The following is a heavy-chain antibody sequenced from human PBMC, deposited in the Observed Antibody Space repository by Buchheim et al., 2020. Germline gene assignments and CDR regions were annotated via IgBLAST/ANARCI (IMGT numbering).Heavy chain of an antibody. CDR3: ARGGLGWIQLWQSDYGMDV. CDR2: ISSSSSTI. V-gene: IGHV3-48*01. Sequence: EVQLVESGGGLVQPGGSLRLSCAASGFTFSSYSMNWVRQAPGKGLEWVSYISSSSSTIYYADSVKGRFTISRENAKNSLYLQMNSLRAEDTAVYYCARGGLGWIQLWQSDYGMDVWGQGTT. CDR1: GFTFSSYS. D-gene: IGHD5-18*01. J-gene: IGHJ6*02.